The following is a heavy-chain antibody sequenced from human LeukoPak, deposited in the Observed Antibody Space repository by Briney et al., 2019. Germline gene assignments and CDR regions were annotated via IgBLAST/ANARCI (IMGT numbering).Heavy chain of an antibody. CDR2: INHSGST. D-gene: IGHD5-24*01. CDR3: ARRSYNSPFRY. V-gene: IGHV4-34*01. CDR1: GGSISSYY. Sequence: SETLSLTCTVSGGSISSYYWTWIRQPSGKGLEWIGEINHSGSTNYNPSLKSRVTISVDTSKNQFSLKLSSVTAADTAVYYCARRSYNSPFRYWGQGTLVTVSS. J-gene: IGHJ4*02.